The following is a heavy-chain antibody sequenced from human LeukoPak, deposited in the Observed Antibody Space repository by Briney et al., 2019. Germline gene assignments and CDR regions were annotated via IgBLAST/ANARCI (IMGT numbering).Heavy chain of an antibody. CDR2: ISSSSNTI. CDR3: AIIFSGTYYGTMDV. Sequence: PGGSLRLSCEVTGFTLRTYSMNRVRQAPGKGLEWVSYISSSSNTIYYADSVKGRFTISRDNDKKSLYLQMLSLRAEDSAVYYCAIIFSGTYYGTMDVWGRGTTVTVS. J-gene: IGHJ6*03. D-gene: IGHD1-26*01. CDR1: GFTLRTYS. V-gene: IGHV3-48*01.